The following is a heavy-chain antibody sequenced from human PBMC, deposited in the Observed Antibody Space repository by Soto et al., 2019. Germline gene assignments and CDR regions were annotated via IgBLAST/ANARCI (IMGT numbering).Heavy chain of an antibody. Sequence: EVQLLESGGGLVQPGGSLRLSCAASGFTFSSYAMSWVRQAPGKGLEWVSAISGSGGSTYYADSVKGRFTISRDNSKNTLYLQMNSLRAEDTAVYYCANLGSNWAERIAVAAPGWFDPWGQGTLVTVSS. V-gene: IGHV3-23*01. J-gene: IGHJ5*02. CDR2: ISGSGGST. CDR1: GFTFSSYA. CDR3: ANLGSNWAERIAVAAPGWFDP. D-gene: IGHD6-19*01.